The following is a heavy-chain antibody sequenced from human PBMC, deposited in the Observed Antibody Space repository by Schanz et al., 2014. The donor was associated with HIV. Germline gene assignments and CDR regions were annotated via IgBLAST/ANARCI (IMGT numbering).Heavy chain of an antibody. D-gene: IGHD2-15*01. J-gene: IGHJ4*02. Sequence: QVPLVQSGAEVKKPGSSVKVSCKTFGGTFRTFAISWVRQAPGQGLEWMGGIVPIFGTTNYAQSFQGRVSITADESTSTAYLQLSGLRSDDTAVYFCTRSASVISSGWCSGNACYSGAFHSWGQGSLVIVSS. CDR2: IVPIFGTT. CDR3: TRSASVISSGWCSGNACYSGAFHS. CDR1: GGTFRTFA. V-gene: IGHV1-69*01.